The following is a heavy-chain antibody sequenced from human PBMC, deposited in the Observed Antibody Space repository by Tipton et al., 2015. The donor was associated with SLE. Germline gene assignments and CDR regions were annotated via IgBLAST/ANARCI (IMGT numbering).Heavy chain of an antibody. CDR1: GGSISSYY. CDR3: ARTDGGNSRSWFDP. J-gene: IGHJ5*02. V-gene: IGHV4-59*08. D-gene: IGHD4-23*01. CDR2: IYYSGST. Sequence: TLSLTCTVSGGSISSYYWSWIRQPPGKGLEWIGYIYYSGSTNYNPSLKSRVTISVDTSKNQFSLKLSSMTAADTAVYYCARTDGGNSRSWFDPWGQGTLVTVSS.